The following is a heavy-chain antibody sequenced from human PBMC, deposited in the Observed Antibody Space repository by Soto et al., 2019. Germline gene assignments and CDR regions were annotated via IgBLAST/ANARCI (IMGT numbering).Heavy chain of an antibody. CDR3: AHSYCSGGTCYYYYYMDV. V-gene: IGHV2-5*02. CDR2: IYWDDDK. Sequence: QITLKESGPTLVKPTQTLTLTCSFSGFSLSTSGVGVGWIRQPPGKAPEWLAVIYWDDDKRYSPSLKSRLTITRDTSKNQVVLTMTNMDPVDTATYYCAHSYCSGGTCYYYYYMDVWGKGTTVTVSS. D-gene: IGHD2-15*01. J-gene: IGHJ6*03. CDR1: GFSLSTSGVG.